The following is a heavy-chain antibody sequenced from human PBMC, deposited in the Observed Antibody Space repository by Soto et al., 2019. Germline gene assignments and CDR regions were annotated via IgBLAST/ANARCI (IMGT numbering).Heavy chain of an antibody. Sequence: LRLSCSASGFTFSTYAMHWVRQAPGKGLEYISAIISDGGSAYYADSVKGRFTISRDNSQNTLYLQMSSLRPEDTAVYYCLKTRIAVRELMGYYYGMDVWGQGTTVTVSS. CDR1: GFTFSTYA. D-gene: IGHD3-10*01. V-gene: IGHV3-64D*06. CDR2: IISDGGSA. J-gene: IGHJ6*02. CDR3: LKTRIAVRELMGYYYGMDV.